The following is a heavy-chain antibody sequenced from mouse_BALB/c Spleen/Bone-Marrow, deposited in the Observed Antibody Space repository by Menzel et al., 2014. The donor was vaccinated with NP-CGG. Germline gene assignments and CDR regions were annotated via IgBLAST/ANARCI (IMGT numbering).Heavy chain of an antibody. D-gene: IGHD4-1*01. CDR1: GYAFTNYL. CDR2: INPGSGGT. Sequence: QVQLQQSGAELVRPGTSVKVSCKASGYAFTNYLIEWVKQRPGQGLEWIGVINPGSGGTNYNEKFKGKATLTADKSSXIAYMQLSSLTSDDSAVYFCARELGVFAYWGQGTLVTVSA. CDR3: ARELGVFAY. V-gene: IGHV1-54*01. J-gene: IGHJ3*01.